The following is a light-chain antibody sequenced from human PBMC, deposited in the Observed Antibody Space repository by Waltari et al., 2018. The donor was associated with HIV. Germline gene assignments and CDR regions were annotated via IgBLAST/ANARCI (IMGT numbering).Light chain of an antibody. CDR2: EDS. CDR1: ALPKKY. Sequence: SYELTQPPSVSVSPGQTARITCSGDALPKKYAYWYQQKSGQAPVLVIYEDSKRPSGNPERFSGSSSGTMATWTINGAQVEDEADYYCYSTDSSANHWVFGGGTELTVL. V-gene: IGLV3-10*01. J-gene: IGLJ3*02. CDR3: YSTDSSANHWV.